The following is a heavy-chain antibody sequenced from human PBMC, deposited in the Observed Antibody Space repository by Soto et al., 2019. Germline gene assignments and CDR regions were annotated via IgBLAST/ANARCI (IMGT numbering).Heavy chain of an antibody. CDR1: GTTFSNYA. J-gene: IGHJ4*02. CDR2: IILPFGTP. V-gene: IGHV1-69*12. Sequence: QVRLVQSGAEVKKTGSSVKVSCKASGTTFSNYAIGWVRQAPEQGLEWMGGIILPFGTPNYAQKFQGRVAISADESMTTAYMELRGLRSEDTAVYYCVRGPDYEGYFDYWGQGTLVTVSS. D-gene: IGHD3-22*01. CDR3: VRGPDYEGYFDY.